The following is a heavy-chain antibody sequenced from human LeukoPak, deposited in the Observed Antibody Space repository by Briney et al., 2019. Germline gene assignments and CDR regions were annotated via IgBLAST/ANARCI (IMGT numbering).Heavy chain of an antibody. CDR3: AKDGRVGKPYYYYYYMDV. CDR1: GFTFSIYW. J-gene: IGHJ6*03. Sequence: GGSLRLSCAASGFTFSIYWMHWVRQAPGKGLVWVSRIKTDGSNTNYADSVKGRFTISRDNSKNSLYLQMNSLRAEDTALYYCAKDGRVGKPYYYYYYMDVWGKGTTVTVSS. D-gene: IGHD7-27*01. V-gene: IGHV3-74*01. CDR2: IKTDGSNT.